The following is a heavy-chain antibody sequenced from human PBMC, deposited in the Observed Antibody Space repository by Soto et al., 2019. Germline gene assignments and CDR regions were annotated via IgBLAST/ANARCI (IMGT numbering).Heavy chain of an antibody. V-gene: IGHV3-11*01. J-gene: IGHJ6*02. Sequence: QVQLVESGGGLVKPGGSLRLSCAASGFTFSDYYMSWIRQAPGKGLEWVSYISSSGSTIYYADSVKGRFTISRDNAKNSLYLQMNSLRAEDTAVYYCAREEVRCSSTSCYPYYYYGMDVWGQGTTLTVSS. CDR1: GFTFSDYY. CDR2: ISSSGSTI. CDR3: AREEVRCSSTSCYPYYYYGMDV. D-gene: IGHD2-2*01.